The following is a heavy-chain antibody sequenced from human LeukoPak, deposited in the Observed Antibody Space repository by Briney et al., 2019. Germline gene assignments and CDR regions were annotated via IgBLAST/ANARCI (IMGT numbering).Heavy chain of an antibody. Sequence: SETLSLTCAVYGGSFSGYYWSWIRQPPGKGLEWIGEINHSGSTNYNPSLKSRVTISVDTSKNQFSLKLSSVTAADTAVYYCARVHSSGWYPKADYWGQGTLVTVSS. J-gene: IGHJ4*02. CDR3: ARVHSSGWYPKADY. CDR2: INHSGST. CDR1: GGSFSGYY. V-gene: IGHV4-34*01. D-gene: IGHD6-19*01.